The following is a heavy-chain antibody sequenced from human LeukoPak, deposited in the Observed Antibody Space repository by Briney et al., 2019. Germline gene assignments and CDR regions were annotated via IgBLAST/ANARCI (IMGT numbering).Heavy chain of an antibody. CDR1: GYSFTSFW. CDR2: IDPSDSYT. J-gene: IGHJ4*02. Sequence: PGESLRISCKGSGYSFTSFWISWVRQMPGKGLEWMGRIDPSDSYTNYSPSFQGHVTISADKSISTAYLQWSSLKASDTAMYYCARHESLIYGSESYYDYWGQGTLVTVSS. D-gene: IGHD3-10*01. CDR3: ARHESLIYGSESYYDY. V-gene: IGHV5-10-1*01.